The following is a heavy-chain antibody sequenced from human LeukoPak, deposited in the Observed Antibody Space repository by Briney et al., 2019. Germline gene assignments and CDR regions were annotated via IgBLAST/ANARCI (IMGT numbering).Heavy chain of an antibody. D-gene: IGHD2-8*01. CDR1: GFTFSDYY. CDR3: AREGCTNGVCYTALFDY. Sequence: SRGSLRLSRAASGFTFSDYYMSWIRQAPGKGLEWVSYISSSGSTIYYADSVKGRFTISRDNAKNSLYLQMNSLRAEDTAVYYCAREGCTNGVCYTALFDYWGQGTLVTVSS. J-gene: IGHJ4*02. V-gene: IGHV3-11*04. CDR2: ISSSGSTI.